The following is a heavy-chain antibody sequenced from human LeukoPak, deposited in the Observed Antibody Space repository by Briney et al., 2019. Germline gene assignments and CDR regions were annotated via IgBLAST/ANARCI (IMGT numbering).Heavy chain of an antibody. CDR3: ARVSRARSWFAVYYYYYMDV. J-gene: IGHJ6*03. V-gene: IGHV4-38-2*02. D-gene: IGHD6-13*01. Sequence: SETLSLTCTVSGYSISSGYYWGWIRQPPGKGLEWIGSIYHSGSTNYNPSLKSRVTISVDTSKNQFSLKLSSVTAADTAVYYCARVSRARSWFAVYYYYYMDVWGKGTTVTVSS. CDR2: IYHSGST. CDR1: GYSISSGYY.